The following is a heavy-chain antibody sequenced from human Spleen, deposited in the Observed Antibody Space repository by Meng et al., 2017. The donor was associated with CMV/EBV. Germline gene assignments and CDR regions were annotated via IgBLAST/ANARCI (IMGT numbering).Heavy chain of an antibody. CDR1: GDYY. J-gene: IGHJ3*02. CDR3: ARDTSPHYDFWSAISHAFDI. D-gene: IGHD3-3*01. V-gene: IGHV4-30-4*08. CDR2: IYYSGST. Sequence: GDYYWSWIRQPPWKGLEWIGYIYYSGSTYYNPSLKSRVTISVDTSKNQFSLKLSSVTAADTAVYYCARDTSPHYDFWSAISHAFDIWGQGTMVTVSS.